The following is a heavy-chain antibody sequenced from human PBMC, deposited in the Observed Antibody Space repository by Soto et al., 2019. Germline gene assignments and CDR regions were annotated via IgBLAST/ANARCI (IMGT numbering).Heavy chain of an antibody. D-gene: IGHD3-16*01. V-gene: IGHV3-15*01. CDR2: IKSKADGGTT. CDR3: TWEDSSSYIWIY. CDR1: GFTFSNAW. Sequence: GGSLRLSCAASGFTFSNAWMSWVRQAPGKGLEWVGRIKSKADGGTTDYVAPVKGRFTISRDDSEDTVFLQMNSLKIEDTAVYYCTWEDSSSYIWIYWGQGTLVTVSS. J-gene: IGHJ4*02.